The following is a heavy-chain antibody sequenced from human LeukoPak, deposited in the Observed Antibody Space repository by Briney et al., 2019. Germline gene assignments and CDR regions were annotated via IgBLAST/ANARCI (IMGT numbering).Heavy chain of an antibody. CDR2: MYSSGTT. CDR1: GGSISSYY. CDR3: ARVSPSYYYGMDV. J-gene: IGHJ6*02. Sequence: SETLSLTCTVSGGSISSYYWNWIRQPAGKGLEWIGRMYSSGTTSYNSSLKSRVTMSVDTSKNQFSLKLSSVTAADTAVYYCARVSPSYYYGMDVWGQGTTVTVSS. V-gene: IGHV4-4*07.